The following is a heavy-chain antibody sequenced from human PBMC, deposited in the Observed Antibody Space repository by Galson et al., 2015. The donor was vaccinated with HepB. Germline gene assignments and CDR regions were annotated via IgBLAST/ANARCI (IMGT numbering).Heavy chain of an antibody. V-gene: IGHV3-11*06. CDR2: ISSSSSYT. J-gene: IGHJ4*02. Sequence: SLRLSCAASGFTFSNAWMNWIRQAPGKGLEWVSYISSSSSYTNYADSVKGRFTISRDNAKNSLYLQMNSLRAEDTAVYYCARDNSAIVVVPAFGCWGQGTLVTVSS. CDR3: ARDNSAIVVVPAFGC. D-gene: IGHD2-2*01. CDR1: GFTFSNAW.